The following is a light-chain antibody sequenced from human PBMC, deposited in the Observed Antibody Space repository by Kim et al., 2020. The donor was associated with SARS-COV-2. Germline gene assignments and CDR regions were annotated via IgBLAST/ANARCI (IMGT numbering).Light chain of an antibody. Sequence: ASVGDRVTITCRASQDIKNALTWFRQKPGKAPESLIYAASSLRSGVPSKFSGSGSGTDFTLTISSLQPEDFATYYCQQYWVYPVTFGQGTKLEIK. J-gene: IGKJ2*01. CDR3: QQYWVYPVT. V-gene: IGKV1-16*02. CDR1: QDIKNA. CDR2: AAS.